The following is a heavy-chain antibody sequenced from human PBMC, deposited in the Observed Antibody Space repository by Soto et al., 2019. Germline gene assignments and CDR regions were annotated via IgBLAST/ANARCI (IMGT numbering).Heavy chain of an antibody. CDR1: GFTFSSYD. CDR3: PRGSASLDDAFDI. V-gene: IGHV3-13*01. J-gene: IGHJ3*02. CDR2: IGTAGDT. D-gene: IGHD6-6*01. Sequence: EVQLVESGGGLVQPGGSLRLSCAASGFTFSSYDMHWVRQATGKGLEWVSAIGTAGDTYYPGSVKGRFTISREHAKNSLYFQRNSSGAGDTAVDYCPRGSASLDDAFDIWGQGTMVTVSS.